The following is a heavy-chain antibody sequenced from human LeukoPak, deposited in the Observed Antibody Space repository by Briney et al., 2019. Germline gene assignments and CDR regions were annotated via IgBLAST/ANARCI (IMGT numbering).Heavy chain of an antibody. CDR3: ARGHWHIDL. CDR1: GFTFSSYG. CDR2: IWYDGSNT. V-gene: IGHV3-33*01. Sequence: PGGSLRLSCAASGFTFSSYGMHWVRQAPGKGLEWVADIWYDGSNTDDADSVKDRFTISRDNSKNTFYLQMNSLTAEDTAVYYCARGHWHIDLWGRGTLVTVSS. J-gene: IGHJ2*01.